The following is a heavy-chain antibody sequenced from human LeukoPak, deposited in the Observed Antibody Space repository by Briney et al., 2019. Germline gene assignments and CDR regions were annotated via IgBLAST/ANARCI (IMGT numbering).Heavy chain of an antibody. V-gene: IGHV3-30-3*01. CDR3: ARNDYGDYGVPRDY. CDR1: GFTFSSYA. Sequence: GGSLRLSCAASGFTFSSYAMHWVRQAPGKGLEWVAVISYDGSNKYYADSVKGRFTISRDNSKNTLYLQMNSLRAEDTAVYYCARNDYGDYGVPRDYWGQGTLVTVSS. CDR2: ISYDGSNK. D-gene: IGHD4-17*01. J-gene: IGHJ4*02.